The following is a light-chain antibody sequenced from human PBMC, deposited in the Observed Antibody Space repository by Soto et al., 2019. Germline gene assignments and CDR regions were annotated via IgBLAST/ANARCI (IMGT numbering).Light chain of an antibody. CDR3: QQYSTYST. V-gene: IGKV1-5*03. Sequence: DIQMTQSPSTLSGSVGDRVTTTCRASQTISSWLAWYQQKPGKAPKLLIYKASTLKSGVPSRFSGSGSGTEFTLTISSLQPDDFATYYCQQYSTYSTFGQGTRLEI. CDR1: QTISSW. CDR2: KAS. J-gene: IGKJ5*01.